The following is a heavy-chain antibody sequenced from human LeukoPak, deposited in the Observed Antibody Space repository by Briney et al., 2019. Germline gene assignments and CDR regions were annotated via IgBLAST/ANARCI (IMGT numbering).Heavy chain of an antibody. CDR1: GGSISSYY. D-gene: IGHD1-26*01. J-gene: IGHJ4*02. Sequence: PSETLSLTCTVSGGSISSYYWSWIRQPAGKGLEWIGRIYTSGSTNYNPSLKSRVTMSVDTSKNQFSLKLSSVTAADTAVYYCARLSGNPQWYYFDYWGQGTLVTVSS. CDR3: ARLSGNPQWYYFDY. CDR2: IYTSGST. V-gene: IGHV4-4*07.